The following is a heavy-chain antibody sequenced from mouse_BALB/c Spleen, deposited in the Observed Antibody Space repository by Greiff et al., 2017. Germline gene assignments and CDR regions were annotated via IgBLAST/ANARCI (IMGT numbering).Heavy chain of an antibody. D-gene: IGHD2-10*02. CDR3: ATYGNYDFDY. J-gene: IGHJ2*01. CDR1: GYTFTSYY. V-gene: IGHV1S56*01. CDR2: IYPGNVNT. Sequence: QVQLQQPRPELVKPGASVRISCKASGYTFTSYYIHWVKQRPGQGLEWIGWIYPGNVNTKYNEKFKGKATLTADKSSSTAYMQLSSLTSEDSAVYFCATYGNYDFDYWGQGTTLTVSS.